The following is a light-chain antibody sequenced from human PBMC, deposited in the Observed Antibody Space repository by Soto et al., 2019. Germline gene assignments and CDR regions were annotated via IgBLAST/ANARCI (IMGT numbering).Light chain of an antibody. CDR2: AAS. J-gene: IGKJ5*01. V-gene: IGKV3-20*01. Sequence: EIVLTQSPATLSLSPGERATLSCRASQSVSSYLAWYQQRPGQAPRLLIYAASSRATGIPGRFSGSGSGTDLSLTSSRLEPEDFAVYYCQQYGSSPITFGQGTRLENK. CDR1: QSVSSY. CDR3: QQYGSSPIT.